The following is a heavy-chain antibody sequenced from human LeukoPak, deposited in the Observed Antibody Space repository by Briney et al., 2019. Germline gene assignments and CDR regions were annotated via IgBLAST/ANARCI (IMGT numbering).Heavy chain of an antibody. CDR1: GFTFSIYA. CDR2: ISASGGST. Sequence: GGSLRLSCAASGFTFSIYAMTWVRQAPGKGLEWVSVISASGGSTYYTDSVKGRVTISRDNAKNSLYLQMNSLRAEDTALYYCAKSVGYYYYYYYMDVWGKGTTVTISS. V-gene: IGHV3-23*01. CDR3: AKSVGYYYYYYYMDV. D-gene: IGHD4-23*01. J-gene: IGHJ6*03.